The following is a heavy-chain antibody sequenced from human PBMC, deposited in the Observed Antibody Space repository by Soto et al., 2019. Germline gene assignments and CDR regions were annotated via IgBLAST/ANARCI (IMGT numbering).Heavy chain of an antibody. J-gene: IGHJ4*02. V-gene: IGHV1-69*02. CDR2: IIPILGIA. CDR1: GGTFSSYT. D-gene: IGHD3-10*01. CDR3: ARVTMVRGAIGGVYFDY. Sequence: QVQLVQSGAEVKKPGSSVKVSCKASGGTFSSYTISWVRQAPGQGLEWMGRIIPILGIANYAQKFQGRVTITADKSPSTAYMERSSLRSEDTAVYYCARVTMVRGAIGGVYFDYWGQGTLVTVSS.